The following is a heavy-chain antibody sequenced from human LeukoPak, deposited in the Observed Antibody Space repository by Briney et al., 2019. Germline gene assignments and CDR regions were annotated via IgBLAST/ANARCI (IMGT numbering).Heavy chain of an antibody. CDR2: ISGSGGST. D-gene: IGHD2-21*02. CDR1: GFIFTDYW. J-gene: IGHJ1*01. CDR3: ANHPLALVVTAPPAEYFQH. V-gene: IGHV3-23*01. Sequence: GGSLRLSCEASGFIFTDYWMTWARQAPGKGLEWVSAISGSGGSTYYADSVKGRFTISRDNSKNTLYLQMNSLRAEDTAVYYCANHPLALVVTAPPAEYFQHWGQGTLVTVSS.